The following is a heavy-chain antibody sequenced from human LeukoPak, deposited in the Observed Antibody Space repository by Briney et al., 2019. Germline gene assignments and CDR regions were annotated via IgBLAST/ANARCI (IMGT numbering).Heavy chain of an antibody. Sequence: PGGSLRLSCAASGFTFSGYSMNWVRQAPGKGLEWVSSISSSSSYIYYADSVKGRFTISRDNAKNSLYVQMNSLRAEDTAVYYCARDYRFAFDNWGQGTLVTVSS. CDR3: ARDYRFAFDN. CDR2: ISSSSSYI. CDR1: GFTFSGYS. V-gene: IGHV3-21*01. J-gene: IGHJ4*02.